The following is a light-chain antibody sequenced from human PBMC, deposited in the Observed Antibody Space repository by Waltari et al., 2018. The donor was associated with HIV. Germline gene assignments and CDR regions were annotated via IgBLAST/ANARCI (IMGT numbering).Light chain of an antibody. Sequence: PGERASLSCRASQSVSSTYIAWYQQKPGQAPRLLIYGASTRTTDIPDRFSGSGSGTDFTLTINRLEPEDFGVYFCQLHSSTITFGQGTRLDIK. CDR3: QLHSSTIT. J-gene: IGKJ5*01. CDR2: GAS. V-gene: IGKV3-20*01. CDR1: QSVSSTY.